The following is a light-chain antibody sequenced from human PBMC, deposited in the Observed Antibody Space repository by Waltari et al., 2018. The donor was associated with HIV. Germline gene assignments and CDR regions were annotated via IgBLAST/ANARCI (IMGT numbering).Light chain of an antibody. V-gene: IGKV2-28*01. CDR1: QSLLNSNGYKY. Sequence: DIVMTQSPLSLPVTPGEPASISCRSSQSLLNSNGYKYLDWYLPKPGQSPQLLIYLNSNRASGVPDRFSGSGSGTDFTLKISRVEAEDVGVYYCMQTLKTPYTFGQGTKLEIK. CDR2: LNS. J-gene: IGKJ2*01. CDR3: MQTLKTPYT.